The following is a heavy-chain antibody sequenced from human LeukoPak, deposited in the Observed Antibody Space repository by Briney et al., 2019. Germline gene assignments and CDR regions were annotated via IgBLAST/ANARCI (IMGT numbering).Heavy chain of an antibody. V-gene: IGHV1-69*02. J-gene: IGHJ4*02. Sequence: GGSVKLSCEASGFTFSSYTISWVRQAPGQGLEWVATIITSIGIAYYARKFQGRFTITADKSTSTAYMELNSLRSEDTAVYYCARVGNGDGYNWEAGLGYWGQGTLVTVSS. CDR2: IITSIGIA. D-gene: IGHD5-24*01. CDR3: ARVGNGDGYNWEAGLGY. CDR1: GFTFSSYT.